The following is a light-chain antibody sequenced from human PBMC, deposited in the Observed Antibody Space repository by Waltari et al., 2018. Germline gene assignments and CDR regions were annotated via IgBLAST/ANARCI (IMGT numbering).Light chain of an antibody. CDR3: QQYHDWSPLT. CDR2: GAS. J-gene: IGKJ3*01. CDR1: QSINRN. V-gene: IGKV3-15*01. Sequence: EILMTQSPATLSVSPGESAALSCRASQSINRNLAWYQQKPGQAPRLLIYGASIRATGIPARLSGSGSGTEFTLNISSLQSEDFAVYCCQQYHDWSPLTFGPGTKVDIK.